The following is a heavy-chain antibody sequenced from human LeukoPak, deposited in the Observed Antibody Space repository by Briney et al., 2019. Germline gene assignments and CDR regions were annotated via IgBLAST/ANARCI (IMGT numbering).Heavy chain of an antibody. CDR3: ARGYCSGGSCYSRYYYYYMDV. CDR1: GGTFSSYA. V-gene: IGHV1-69*05. D-gene: IGHD2-15*01. J-gene: IGHJ6*03. CDR2: IIPIFGTA. Sequence: GSSVKVSCKASGGTFSSYAISWVRQAPGQGLEWMGGIIPIFGTANYAQKFQGRVTITTDESTSTAYMELSSLRSEDTAVYYCARGYCSGGSCYSRYYYYYMDVWAKGPRSPSP.